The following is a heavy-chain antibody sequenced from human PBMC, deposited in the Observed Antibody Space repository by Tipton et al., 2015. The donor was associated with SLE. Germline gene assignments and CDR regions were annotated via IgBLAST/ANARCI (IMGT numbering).Heavy chain of an antibody. CDR1: GVSTSYGGYY. Sequence: TLSLTCTVSGVSTSYGGYYWSWFRHHPGKGLEWIGYIYYSGGSYYNPSLKSRVTISRDTSNNQFSLKLSSVTAADTAVYYCARGGVVTLTQFDYWGQGTQVTVSS. J-gene: IGHJ4*02. CDR2: IYYSGGS. D-gene: IGHD3-10*01. CDR3: ARGGVVTLTQFDY. V-gene: IGHV4-30-4*01.